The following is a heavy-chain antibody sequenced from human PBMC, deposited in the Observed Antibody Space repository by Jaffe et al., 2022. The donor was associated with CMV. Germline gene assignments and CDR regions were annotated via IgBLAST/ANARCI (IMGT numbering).Heavy chain of an antibody. CDR2: IIPILGIA. Sequence: QVQLVQSGAEVKKPGSSVKVSCKASGGTFSSYAISWVRQAPGQGLEWMGRIIPILGIANYAQKFQGRVTITADKSTSTAYMELSSLRSEDTAVYYCARESLDGRDGYNYWAFDIWGQGTMVTVSS. CDR3: ARESLDGRDGYNYWAFDI. CDR1: GGTFSSYA. J-gene: IGHJ3*02. D-gene: IGHD5-12*01. V-gene: IGHV1-69*09.